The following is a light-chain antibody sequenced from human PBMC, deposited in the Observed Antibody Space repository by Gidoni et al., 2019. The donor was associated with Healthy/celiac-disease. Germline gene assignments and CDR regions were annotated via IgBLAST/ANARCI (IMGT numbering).Light chain of an antibody. CDR1: KLGDKY. J-gene: IGLJ2*01. CDR2: HDS. V-gene: IGLV3-1*01. Sequence: SYELTQPPSVSVSPGQTASITCSGDKLGDKYACWYQQKPGQSPVLVIYHDSKRPSGIPERFSGSNSGNTATLTISGTQAMDEADYYCQAWDSSTAAVFGGGTKLTVL. CDR3: QAWDSSTAAV.